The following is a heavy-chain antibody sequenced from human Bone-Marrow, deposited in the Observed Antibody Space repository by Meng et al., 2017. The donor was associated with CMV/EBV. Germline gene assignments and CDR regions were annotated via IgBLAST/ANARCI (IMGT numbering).Heavy chain of an antibody. V-gene: IGHV2-5*02. CDR2: IYWDDDK. CDR3: AHIAVAGIWLDY. J-gene: IGHJ4*02. Sequence: CTFSGFSLSKSGVGVGWIRQPPGKALEWLAVIYWDDDKRYSPSLESRLTITKDTFKNQVVLTMTNMDPVDTATYYCAHIAVAGIWLDYWGQGTLVTVSS. D-gene: IGHD6-19*01. CDR1: GFSLSKSGVG.